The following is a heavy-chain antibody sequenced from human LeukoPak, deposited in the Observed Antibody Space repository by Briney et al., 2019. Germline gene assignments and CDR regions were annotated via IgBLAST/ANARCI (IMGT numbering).Heavy chain of an antibody. V-gene: IGHV5-51*01. CDR3: ARLPYCGGDCYSWYFDY. Sequence: GESLKISCKGSGYSFTSYWIGWVRQMPGKGLEWMGIIYPGDSDTRYSPSFQGQVTISADKSISTAYLQWSSLKASDTAMYYCARLPYCGGDCYSWYFDYWGQGTLVTVSS. D-gene: IGHD2-21*02. CDR1: GYSFTSYW. CDR2: IYPGDSDT. J-gene: IGHJ4*02.